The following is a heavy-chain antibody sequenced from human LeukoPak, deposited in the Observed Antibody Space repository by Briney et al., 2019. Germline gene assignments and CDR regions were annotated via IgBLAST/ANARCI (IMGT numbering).Heavy chain of an antibody. CDR2: ISWNSGSI. CDR1: GFTLDDYA. V-gene: IGHV3-9*03. CDR3: AKDILPTATTISYFDY. D-gene: IGHD4-17*01. Sequence: GGSLRLSCAASGFTLDDYAMHWVRQAPGKGLEWVSGISWNSGSIGYADSVKGRFTISRDNAKNSLYLQMNSLRAEDMALYYCAKDILPTATTISYFDYWGQGTLVTVSS. J-gene: IGHJ4*02.